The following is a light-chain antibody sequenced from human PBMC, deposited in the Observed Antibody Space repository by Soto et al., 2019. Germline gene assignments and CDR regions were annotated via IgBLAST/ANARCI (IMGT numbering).Light chain of an antibody. V-gene: IGKV3-15*01. Sequence: EIVMTQSPATLSVSPGERATLSCWASQSVSSNLAWYQQKPGQAPRLLIYGASTRATGIPARFSGSGSGTEFTHTISSLQSEDFAVYYCQQYNNWPRTFGQGTKVEIK. J-gene: IGKJ1*01. CDR2: GAS. CDR3: QQYNNWPRT. CDR1: QSVSSN.